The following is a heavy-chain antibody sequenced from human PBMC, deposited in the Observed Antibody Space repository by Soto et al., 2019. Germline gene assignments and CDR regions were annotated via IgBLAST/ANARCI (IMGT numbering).Heavy chain of an antibody. V-gene: IGHV3-43*02. J-gene: IGHJ3*02. Sequence: GGSLRLSCAASGFTFDDYAMHWVRQAPGKGLEWVSLISGDGGSTYYADSVKGRFTISRDNSKNSLYLQMNSLRTEDNALYYCAKESVGGSYYRAFDIWGQGTMVTVSS. CDR3: AKESVGGSYYRAFDI. D-gene: IGHD1-26*01. CDR1: GFTFDDYA. CDR2: ISGDGGST.